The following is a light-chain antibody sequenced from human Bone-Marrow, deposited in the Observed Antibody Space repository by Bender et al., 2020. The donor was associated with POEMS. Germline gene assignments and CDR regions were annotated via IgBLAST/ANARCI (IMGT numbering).Light chain of an antibody. V-gene: IGLV2-14*02. CDR3: SSHTSSSTWV. J-gene: IGLJ3*02. CDR1: RRDVGGYDF. Sequence: QSALTQPASVSGSPGQSITISCTGTRRDVGGYDFVSWYQESPGTAPKLLIYDVNKRPSGVSDRFSGSKSGNTASLTITGLQAEDEADYYCSSHTSSSTWVFGGGTKLTVL. CDR2: DVN.